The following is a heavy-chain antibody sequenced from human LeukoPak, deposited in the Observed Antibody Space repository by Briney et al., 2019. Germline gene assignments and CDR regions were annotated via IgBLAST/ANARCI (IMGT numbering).Heavy chain of an antibody. D-gene: IGHD3-22*01. V-gene: IGHV3-30*18. CDR2: ISYDGSNK. CDR3: AKDPGITMIVVGACDI. Sequence: GRSLRLSCAASGFTFSSYGMHWIRQAPGKGLEWVAVISYDGSNKYYADSVKGRFTISRDNSKNTLYLQMNSLRAEDTAVYYCAKDPGITMIVVGACDIWGQGTMVTVSS. CDR1: GFTFSSYG. J-gene: IGHJ3*02.